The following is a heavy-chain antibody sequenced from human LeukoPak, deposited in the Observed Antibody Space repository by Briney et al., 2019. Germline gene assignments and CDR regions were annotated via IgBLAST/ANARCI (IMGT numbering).Heavy chain of an antibody. Sequence: SETLSLTCAVSGGSISSSNWWSWVRQPPGKGLEWFGEIYHSGSTNYNPSLKSRVTISVDKSKNQFSLKLSSVTAADTAVYYCARASTTVWAFDIWGQGTMVTVSS. J-gene: IGHJ3*02. D-gene: IGHD4-17*01. CDR1: GGSISSSNW. CDR2: IYHSGST. V-gene: IGHV4-4*02. CDR3: ARASTTVWAFDI.